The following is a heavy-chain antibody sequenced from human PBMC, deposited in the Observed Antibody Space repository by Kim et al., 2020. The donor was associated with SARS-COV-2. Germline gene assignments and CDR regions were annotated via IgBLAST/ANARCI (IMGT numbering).Heavy chain of an antibody. CDR3: AKAGYYYDSIGAFDI. CDR2: ISWNSGSI. V-gene: IGHV3-9*01. J-gene: IGHJ3*02. D-gene: IGHD3-22*01. Sequence: SLRLSCAASGFTFGDYAMHWVRQAPGKGLEWVSGISWNSGSIGYADSVKGRFTISRDNAKNSLYLQMNSLRAEDTALYYCAKAGYYYDSIGAFDIWGQGTMVTVSS. CDR1: GFTFGDYA.